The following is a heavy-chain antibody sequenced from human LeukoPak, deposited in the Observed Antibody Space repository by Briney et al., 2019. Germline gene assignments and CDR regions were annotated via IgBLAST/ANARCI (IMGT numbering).Heavy chain of an antibody. CDR1: GFTFSSYS. CDR2: ISSSSSYI. CDR3: ARAGHCSSTSCYEGRVWVY. J-gene: IGHJ4*02. D-gene: IGHD2-2*01. V-gene: IGHV3-21*01. Sequence: PGGSLRLSCAASGFTFSSYSMNWVRQAPGKGLEWVSSISSSSSYIYYADSVKGRFTISRDNAKNSLYLQMNSLRAEDTAVYYCARAGHCSSTSCYEGRVWVYWGQGTLVTVSS.